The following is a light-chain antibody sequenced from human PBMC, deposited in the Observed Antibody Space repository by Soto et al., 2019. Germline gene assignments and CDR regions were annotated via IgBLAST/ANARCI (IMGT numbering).Light chain of an antibody. CDR1: QSVSSSY. CDR2: GAS. CDR3: QQRSNWPLT. Sequence: EIVLTQSPGTLSLFPGDRATLSCRASQSVSSSYLAWYQQKPGQAPRLLIYGASTRPTGIPGRFSGSGSGTDFTLTISSLESEDFAIYYCQQRSNWPLTFGGGTKVDIK. J-gene: IGKJ4*01. V-gene: IGKV3D-20*02.